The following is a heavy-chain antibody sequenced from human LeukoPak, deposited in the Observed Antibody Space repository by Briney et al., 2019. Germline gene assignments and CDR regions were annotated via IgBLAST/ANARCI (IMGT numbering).Heavy chain of an antibody. V-gene: IGHV1-18*01. J-gene: IGHJ4*02. CDR2: ISAYNGNT. Sequence: ASVKVSCKASGYTFTSYGISWVRQAPGQGLEWMGWISAYNGNTNYAQKLQGRVTMTTDTSTSTAYMELRSLRSDDTAVYYCAREPSGVYYDSSGYDYWGQGTLVTVSS. D-gene: IGHD3-22*01. CDR1: GYTFTSYG. CDR3: AREPSGVYYDSSGYDY.